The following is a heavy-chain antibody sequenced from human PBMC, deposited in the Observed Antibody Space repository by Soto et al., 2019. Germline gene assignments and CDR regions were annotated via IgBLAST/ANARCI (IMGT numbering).Heavy chain of an antibody. Sequence: GGSLRLSCAASGLTFSNYAMSWVRQAPGKGLQWVAAISGSGSHTYYVDSLKDRFTVSRDNSKNTIFLQMNSLRDEDTALYYCAKHMSYTSRCLDYWGQGTLVTVSS. CDR3: AKHMSYTSRCLDY. CDR1: GLTFSNYA. J-gene: IGHJ4*02. D-gene: IGHD6-13*01. V-gene: IGHV3-23*01. CDR2: ISGSGSHT.